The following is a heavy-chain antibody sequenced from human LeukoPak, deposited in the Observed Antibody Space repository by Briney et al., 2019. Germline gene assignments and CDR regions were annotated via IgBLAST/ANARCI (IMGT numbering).Heavy chain of an antibody. CDR3: ARERYFDY. Sequence: PGGSLRLSCAASGFTVSSCWMSWVRQAPGKGLEWVSTISGGGRSTDYADSVKGQFTISRDNSKNTLYLQMNSLRAEDTAVYYCARERYFDYWGQGTLVTVSS. CDR1: GFTVSSCW. V-gene: IGHV3-23*01. CDR2: ISGGGRST. J-gene: IGHJ4*02.